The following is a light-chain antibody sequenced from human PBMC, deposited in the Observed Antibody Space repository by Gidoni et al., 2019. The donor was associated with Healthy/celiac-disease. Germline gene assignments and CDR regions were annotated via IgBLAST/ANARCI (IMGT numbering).Light chain of an antibody. J-gene: IGKJ4*01. CDR3: QQSYSTLT. CDR2: AAS. Sequence: DIQMTQSPSSLSASVGDRVTITCRASQSISSYLNWYQLKPGKAPKLLIYAASSLQSGVPTRFSGSGSVTDFTLTISSLQPEDFATYYCQQSYSTLTFGGGTKVEIK. V-gene: IGKV1-39*01. CDR1: QSISSY.